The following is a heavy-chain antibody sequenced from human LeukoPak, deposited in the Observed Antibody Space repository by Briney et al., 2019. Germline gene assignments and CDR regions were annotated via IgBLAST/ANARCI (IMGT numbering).Heavy chain of an antibody. V-gene: IGHV4-31*03. Sequence: SETLSLTCTVSGGSISSGGYYWSWIRQHPGKGLEWIGYIYYSGSTYYNPSLKSRITISVDTSKNQFSLKLSSVTAADTAVYYCARGRTYFYDGSGYPFDYWGQGTLVTVSS. J-gene: IGHJ4*02. CDR2: IYYSGST. CDR1: GGSISSGGYY. CDR3: ARGRTYFYDGSGYPFDY. D-gene: IGHD3-22*01.